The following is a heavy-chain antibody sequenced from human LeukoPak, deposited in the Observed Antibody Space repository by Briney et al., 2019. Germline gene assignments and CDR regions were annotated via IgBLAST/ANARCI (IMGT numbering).Heavy chain of an antibody. CDR1: GGSFSGYY. CDR2: INHSGST. V-gene: IGHV4-34*01. J-gene: IGHJ5*02. D-gene: IGHD6-13*01. Sequence: SETLSLTCAVYGGSFSGYYWSWIRQPPGKGLEWIGEINHSGSTNCNPSLKSRVTISVDTSKNQFSLKLSSVTAADTAVYYCARGGRSSSWYVYNWFDPWGQGTLVTVSS. CDR3: ARGGRSSSWYVYNWFDP.